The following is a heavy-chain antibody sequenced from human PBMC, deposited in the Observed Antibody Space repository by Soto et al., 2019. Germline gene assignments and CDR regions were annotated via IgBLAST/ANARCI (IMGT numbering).Heavy chain of an antibody. J-gene: IGHJ6*02. CDR3: ARGFCSGGNCYNGLDV. CDR1: GLTLSIFT. CDR2: VNSVNAYI. D-gene: IGHD2-15*01. V-gene: IGHV3-21*01. Sequence: GGSLRLSWAACGLTLSIFTLHWVRQAAGKGLEWVSSVNSVNAYIYYTDSVRGRFTISRDNAKNSLSLQINSLRADDTAVYYCARGFCSGGNCYNGLDVWGQGTTVTV.